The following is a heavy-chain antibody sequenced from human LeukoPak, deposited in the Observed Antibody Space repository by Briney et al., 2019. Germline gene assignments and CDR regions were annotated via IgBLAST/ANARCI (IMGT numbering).Heavy chain of an antibody. V-gene: IGHV3-15*01. Sequence: GGSLRLSSAPSGLTFSHAWMNWVRQAPGTGVEWVGRIKSKTDGGTTDYAAPVKGRFTISRDDSNTTLYLQMDSLKTEGTAVYYCATWVHLANWGQGTLVTVSS. J-gene: IGHJ4*02. D-gene: IGHD3-10*01. CDR1: GLTFSHAW. CDR2: IKSKTDGGTT. CDR3: ATWVHLAN.